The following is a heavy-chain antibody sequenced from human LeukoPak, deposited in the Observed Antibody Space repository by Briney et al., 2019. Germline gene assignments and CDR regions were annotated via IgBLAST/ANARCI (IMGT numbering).Heavy chain of an antibody. Sequence: ASVKVSCKASGYTFTGYYMHWVRQAPGQGLEWMGWINPNSGGTNYAQKFQGRVTMTRDTSISTAYMELSRLRSDDTAVYYCARGGPKLRYFDWLSNTLNYYYYYMDVWGKGTTVTISS. D-gene: IGHD3-9*01. CDR1: GYTFTGYY. V-gene: IGHV1-2*02. CDR2: INPNSGGT. J-gene: IGHJ6*03. CDR3: ARGGPKLRYFDWLSNTLNYYYYYMDV.